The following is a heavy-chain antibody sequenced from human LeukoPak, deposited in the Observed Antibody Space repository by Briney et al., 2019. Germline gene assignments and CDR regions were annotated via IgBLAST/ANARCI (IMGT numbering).Heavy chain of an antibody. CDR2: IYYSGST. J-gene: IGHJ6*02. CDR1: GGSISSYY. Sequence: SETLSLTCTVSGGSISSYYWSWIRQPPGKGLEWIGYIYYSGSTNYNPSLKSRVTISVDTSKNQFSLKLSSVTAADTAVYYCARGWYYYGSGKHYYYYYGMDVWGQGTTVTVSS. CDR3: ARGWYYYGSGKHYYYYYGMDV. D-gene: IGHD3-10*01. V-gene: IGHV4-59*01.